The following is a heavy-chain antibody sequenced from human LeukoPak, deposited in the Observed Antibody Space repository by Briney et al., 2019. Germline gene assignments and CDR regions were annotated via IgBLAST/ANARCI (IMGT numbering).Heavy chain of an antibody. CDR3: AREGGITLLRGTFDY. J-gene: IGHJ4*02. Sequence: PGGSLRLSCAASGFTFSSYTMNWVRQAPGKGLEWVSYISCSGSTRYYADSVKGRFTISRDNAKNSLYLQMNSLRAEDTAVYYCAREGGITLLRGTFDYWGQGTLVTVSS. V-gene: IGHV3-48*04. CDR2: ISCSGSTR. CDR1: GFTFSSYT. D-gene: IGHD3-10*01.